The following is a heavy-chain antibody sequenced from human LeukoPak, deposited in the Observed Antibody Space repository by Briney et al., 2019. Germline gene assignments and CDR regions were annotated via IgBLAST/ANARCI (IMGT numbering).Heavy chain of an antibody. D-gene: IGHD6-19*01. CDR2: LRYDGSNE. CDR3: AKDSSGWYVRAFDI. J-gene: IGHJ3*02. Sequence: GGSLRLSCVASGFTFSRYGMHWVRQAPGKGLEWVSFLRYDGSNEYYTDSVKGRFTISRDNSKNTLYLQMNSLRAEDTAVYYCAKDSSGWYVRAFDIWGQGTMVTVSS. CDR1: GFTFSRYG. V-gene: IGHV3-30*02.